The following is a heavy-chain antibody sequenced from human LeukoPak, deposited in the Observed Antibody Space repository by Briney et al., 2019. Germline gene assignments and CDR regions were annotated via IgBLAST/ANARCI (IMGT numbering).Heavy chain of an antibody. J-gene: IGHJ5*02. CDR2: INPNSGGT. CDR1: GYTFTGYY. D-gene: IGHD3-9*01. CDR3: ARDRVGITISSRQMNWFDP. Sequence: ASVKVSCKASGYTFTGYYMHWVRQAPGQGLEWMGWINPNSGGTNYAQKFQGRVTMTRDTSISTAHMELSRLRSDDTAVYYCARDRVGITISSRQMNWFDPWGQGTLVTVSS. V-gene: IGHV1-2*02.